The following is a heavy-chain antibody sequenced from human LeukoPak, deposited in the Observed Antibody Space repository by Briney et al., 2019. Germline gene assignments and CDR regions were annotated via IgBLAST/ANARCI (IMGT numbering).Heavy chain of an antibody. Sequence: GGSLRLSCAASGNTFSSYGMHWVRQAPGKGLEWVAFIRFDGGNKYYADSVKGRFTISRDNSRNTLYLQMNSLRPEDTAVYCCAKDAPCTNGVCALSGWGQGTLVTVPS. D-gene: IGHD2-8*01. CDR3: AKDAPCTNGVCALSG. CDR1: GNTFSSYG. CDR2: IRFDGGNK. V-gene: IGHV3-30*02. J-gene: IGHJ4*02.